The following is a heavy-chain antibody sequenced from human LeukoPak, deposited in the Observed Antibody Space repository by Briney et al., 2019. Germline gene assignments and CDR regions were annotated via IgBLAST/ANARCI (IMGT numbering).Heavy chain of an antibody. D-gene: IGHD6-19*01. Sequence: SETLSLTCTVSGGSISSYYWSWIRQPPGKGLEWIGYIYYSGSTNYNPSLKSRVTISVDTSKNQFSLKLSSVTAADTAVYYCARLRGQWLVQGYFDHWGQGTLVTVSS. CDR1: GGSISSYY. CDR3: ARLRGQWLVQGYFDH. V-gene: IGHV4-59*08. J-gene: IGHJ4*02. CDR2: IYYSGST.